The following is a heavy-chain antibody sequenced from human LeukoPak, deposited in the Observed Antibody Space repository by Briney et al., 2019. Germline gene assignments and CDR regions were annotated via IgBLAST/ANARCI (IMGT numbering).Heavy chain of an antibody. D-gene: IGHD1-26*01. Sequence: GGSLRLSCAASGFTFSSYGMHWVRQARGKGLEWVADIWYDGSNKYYADSVKGRFTVSRDNSKNTLYLQMNSLRAEDTAVYYCAREGYSGSYFVNLWGQGTLVTVSS. V-gene: IGHV3-33*01. CDR1: GFTFSSYG. J-gene: IGHJ4*02. CDR3: AREGYSGSYFVNL. CDR2: IWYDGSNK.